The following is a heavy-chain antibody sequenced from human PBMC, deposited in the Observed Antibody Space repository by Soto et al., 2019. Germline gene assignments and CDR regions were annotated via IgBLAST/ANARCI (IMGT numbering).Heavy chain of an antibody. CDR1: GYTFTNYA. D-gene: IGHD3-22*01. CDR3: APYVIVATCTLNWFEP. V-gene: IGHV1-3*01. Sequence: VQLVQSGAEVKKPGASVKVSCNASGYTFTNYAMHWVRQAPGQSLEWMGWINGGNGDTKYSQKFQERITITRDTSASTVYMELSNLRYEDSDVYYCAPYVIVATCTLNWFEPWGQGTLVTVSS. J-gene: IGHJ5*02. CDR2: INGGNGDT.